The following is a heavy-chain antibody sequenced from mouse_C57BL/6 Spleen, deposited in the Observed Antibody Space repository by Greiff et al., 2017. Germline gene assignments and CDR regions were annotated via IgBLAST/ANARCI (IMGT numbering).Heavy chain of an antibody. CDR3: SREEDGLLRAY. CDR2: LYPRSGTT. CDR1: GYTFTSYG. J-gene: IGHJ3*01. V-gene: IGHV1-81*01. Sequence: VQLQESGAELARPGASVKLSCKASGYTFTSYGISWVKQRTGQGLEWIGELYPRSGTTYYNEKFKGRATLTADKSSRTAYMELRSLTSEDSAVYVCSREEDGLLRAYWGQGALVTVSA. D-gene: IGHD1-1*01.